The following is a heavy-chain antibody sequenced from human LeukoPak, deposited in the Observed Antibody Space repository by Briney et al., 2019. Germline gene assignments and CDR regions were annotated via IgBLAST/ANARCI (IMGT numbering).Heavy chain of an antibody. CDR2: IYYSGSP. V-gene: IGHV4-59*05. CDR1: GGSISSYY. J-gene: IGHJ4*02. Sequence: SETLSLTCTVSGGSISSYYWSWIRQPPGKGLECIGSIYYSGSPSYNPSLKSRVTISVDTSKNQFSLRLSSVTAADTAVYYCATWRTAKTGFDYWGQGTLVTVSS. D-gene: IGHD1-1*01. CDR3: ATWRTAKTGFDY.